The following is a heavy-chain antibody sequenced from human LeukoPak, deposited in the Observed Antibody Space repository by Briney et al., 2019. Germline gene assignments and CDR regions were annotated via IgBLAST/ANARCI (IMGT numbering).Heavy chain of an antibody. CDR1: GFTFNNAW. J-gene: IGHJ4*02. Sequence: GGSLRLSCAASGFTFNNAWMNWVRQAPGKGLEWVGRIKSKTDGGTTDYAAPVKGRFTISRDDSKNTLYLQMNNLKTEDTAVYYCTADYYDSSGLLYWGQGTLVTVSS. V-gene: IGHV3-15*07. CDR2: IKSKTDGGTT. D-gene: IGHD3-22*01. CDR3: TADYYDSSGLLY.